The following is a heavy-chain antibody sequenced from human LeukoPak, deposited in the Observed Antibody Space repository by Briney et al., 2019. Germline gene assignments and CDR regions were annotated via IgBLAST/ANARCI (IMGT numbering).Heavy chain of an antibody. Sequence: GGSLRLSCAASGFSVSNNYMTWVRQAPGKGLAWVSVIYSGGQTYYADSVKGRFTISRDNSMNTLYLQMSSLRADDTAVYYCARGRVGAAWGQGTLATVSS. CDR1: GFSVSNNY. D-gene: IGHD1-26*01. CDR3: ARGRVGAA. CDR2: IYSGGQT. J-gene: IGHJ5*02. V-gene: IGHV3-66*01.